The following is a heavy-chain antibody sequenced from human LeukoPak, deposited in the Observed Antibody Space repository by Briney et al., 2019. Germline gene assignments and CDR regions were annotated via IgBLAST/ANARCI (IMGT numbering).Heavy chain of an antibody. D-gene: IGHD3-22*01. CDR2: INPNSGGT. V-gene: IGHV1-2*02. CDR3: ARPSSGYYEAIRAGLGP. Sequence: GASVKVSCKASGYTFTGYYMHWVRQAPGQGLEWMGWINPNSGGTNYAQKFQGRVTMTRDTSISTAYVELSRLRSDDTAVYYCARPSSGYYEAIRAGLGPWGQGTLVTVSS. J-gene: IGHJ5*02. CDR1: GYTFTGYY.